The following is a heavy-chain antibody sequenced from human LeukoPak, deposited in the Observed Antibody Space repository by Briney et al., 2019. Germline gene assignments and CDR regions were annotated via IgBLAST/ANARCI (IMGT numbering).Heavy chain of an antibody. CDR1: GDSISSSNYY. CDR2: IYYSGST. D-gene: IGHD5/OR15-5a*01. CDR3: ARDIKGLGYFDY. J-gene: IGHJ4*02. Sequence: SETLSLTCTVSGDSISSSNYYWGWIRQPPGKGLEWIGNIYYSGSTNYNPSLKSRVTISVDTSKNQFSLKLSSVTAADTAVYYCARDIKGLGYFDYWGQGTLVTVSS. V-gene: IGHV4-39*07.